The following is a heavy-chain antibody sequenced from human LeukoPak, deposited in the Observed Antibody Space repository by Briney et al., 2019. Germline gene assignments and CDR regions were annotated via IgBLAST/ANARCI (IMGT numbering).Heavy chain of an antibody. J-gene: IGHJ4*02. Sequence: ASVKVSCKASGYTFTGYYIHWVRQAPGQGLEWMGWINPDNGGTNYAQKFQGRVTMTRDTSISTAYMELSRLRSDDTAVYYCARWSIAAAHWGQGTLVTVSS. CDR1: GYTFTGYY. CDR3: ARWSIAAAH. CDR2: INPDNGGT. V-gene: IGHV1-2*02. D-gene: IGHD6-13*01.